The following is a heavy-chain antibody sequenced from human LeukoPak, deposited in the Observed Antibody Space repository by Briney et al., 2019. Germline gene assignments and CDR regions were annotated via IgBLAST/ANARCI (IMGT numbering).Heavy chain of an antibody. J-gene: IGHJ4*02. CDR2: INPNSGGT. V-gene: IGHV1-2*02. CDR1: GCTFTGYY. CDR3: ARDLVGAIEGLDY. Sequence: ASVKVSCKASGCTFTGYYMHWVRQAPGQGLEWMGWINPNSGGTNYAQKFQGRVTMTRDTSISTAYMELSRLRSDDTAVYYCARDLVGAIEGLDYWGQGTLVTVSS. D-gene: IGHD1-26*01.